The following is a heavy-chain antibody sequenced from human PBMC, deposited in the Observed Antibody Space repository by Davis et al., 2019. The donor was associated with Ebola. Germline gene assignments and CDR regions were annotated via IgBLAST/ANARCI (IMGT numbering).Heavy chain of an antibody. J-gene: IGHJ3*01. CDR3: AKDTSSVWFDV. D-gene: IGHD6-19*01. Sequence: GGSLRLSCAASGFVFSSYVMSWVRRPPGKGLEWVSTLVLSADTYYADSVKGRFTISRDNSKNPLLLQMNSLRVEDTAIYYCAKDTSSVWFDVWGQGTMVTVSS. V-gene: IGHV3-23*01. CDR1: GFVFSSYV. CDR2: LVLSADT.